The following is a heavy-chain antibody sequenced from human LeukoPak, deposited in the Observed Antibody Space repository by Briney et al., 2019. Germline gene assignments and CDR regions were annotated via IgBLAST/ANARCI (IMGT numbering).Heavy chain of an antibody. CDR3: AKSNYFDSGGYYFFDY. J-gene: IGHJ4*02. CDR1: GFTFSSYA. CDR2: ISGSGGST. Sequence: PGGSPRLSCAASGFTFSSYAMSWVRQAPGKGLEWVSAISGSGGSTYYADSVKGRFTISRDNSKNTLYLQMNSLRAEDTAVYYCAKSNYFDSGGYYFFDYWGQGTLVTVSS. D-gene: IGHD3-22*01. V-gene: IGHV3-23*01.